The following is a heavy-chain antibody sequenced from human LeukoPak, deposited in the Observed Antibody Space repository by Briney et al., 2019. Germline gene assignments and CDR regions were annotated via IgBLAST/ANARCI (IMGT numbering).Heavy chain of an antibody. V-gene: IGHV4-30-2*01. CDR2: IYHSGST. J-gene: IGHJ4*02. D-gene: IGHD3-10*01. CDR1: GGSISSGGYS. Sequence: KPSETLSLTCAVSGGSISSGGYSWSWIRQPPGKGLEWIGYIYHSGSTYYNPFLKSRVTISVDRSKNQFSLKLSSVTAADTAVYYCARAGSDGYFDYWGQGTLVTVSS. CDR3: ARAGSDGYFDY.